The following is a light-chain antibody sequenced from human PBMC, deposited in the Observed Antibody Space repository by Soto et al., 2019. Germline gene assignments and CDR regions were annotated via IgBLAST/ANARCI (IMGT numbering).Light chain of an antibody. CDR1: SSNIGSSP. J-gene: IGLJ3*02. V-gene: IGLV1-44*01. Sequence: QSVLTQPPSASGTPGQRVTISCSGSSSNIGSSPVNWYQQLPGMAPRLLIYGNNQRPSGVPGRFSGSKSGTSASLAIGGLQSEDEADYYCATWDDNLNGPVFGGGTKVTVL. CDR3: ATWDDNLNGPV. CDR2: GNN.